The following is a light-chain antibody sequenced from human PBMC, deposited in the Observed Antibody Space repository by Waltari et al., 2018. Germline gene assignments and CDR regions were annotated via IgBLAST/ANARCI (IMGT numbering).Light chain of an antibody. CDR3: QQRSNWPPRGT. Sequence: EIVLTQSPATLSLSPGERATLSCRASQSVSSYLAWYQQKPGQAPRLLIYDASNRATGITARFSGSGSGTDFTLTISSLEPEDFAVYYCQQRSNWPPRGTFGQGTKVEIK. CDR2: DAS. CDR1: QSVSSY. J-gene: IGKJ1*01. V-gene: IGKV3-11*01.